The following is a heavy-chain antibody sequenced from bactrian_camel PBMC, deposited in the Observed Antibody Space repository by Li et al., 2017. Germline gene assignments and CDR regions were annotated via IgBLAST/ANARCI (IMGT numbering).Heavy chain of an antibody. D-gene: IGHD2*01. CDR1: GLDYSRYS. CDR3: AARLGYCLSFKYFDY. Sequence: DVQLVESGGGSVRAGGSLRLSCSGSGLDYSRYSLGWFRQTPGNEREGVAGITDVGRTSYAESVKGRFTISKDNAKNTVYLQMNNLKPEDTAMYYCAARLGYCLSFKYFDYYGQGTQVTVS. CDR2: ITDVGRT. V-gene: IGHV3S42*01. J-gene: IGHJ4*01.